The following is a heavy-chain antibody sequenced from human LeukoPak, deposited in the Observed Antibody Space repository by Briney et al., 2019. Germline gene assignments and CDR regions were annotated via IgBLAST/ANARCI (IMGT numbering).Heavy chain of an antibody. CDR1: GGTFSSYA. D-gene: IGHD1-1*01. J-gene: IGHJ5*01. CDR2: INPSGSTT. CDR3: ARETSDS. V-gene: IGHV1-46*01. Sequence: ASVKVSCKASGGTFSSYAISWVRQAPGQGLGWLGMINPSGSTTTYAQKFQGRVTMTRDTSTSTVYMELSSLRSEDTAVYYCARETSDSWGQGTLVTVSS.